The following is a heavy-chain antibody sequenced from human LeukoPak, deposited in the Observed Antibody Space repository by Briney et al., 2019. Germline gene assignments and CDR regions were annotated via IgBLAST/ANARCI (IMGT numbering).Heavy chain of an antibody. CDR2: INPNSGGT. V-gene: IGHV1-2*02. Sequence: GASVKVSCKASGYTFTGYYMHWVRQAPGQGLEWMGWINPNSGGTNYAQKFQGRVTMTRDTSISTAYMELSRLRSDDTAVYYCARVRVRPSLLWFGELSHREIDYWGQGTLVTVSS. J-gene: IGHJ4*02. D-gene: IGHD3-10*01. CDR1: GYTFTGYY. CDR3: ARVRVRPSLLWFGELSHREIDY.